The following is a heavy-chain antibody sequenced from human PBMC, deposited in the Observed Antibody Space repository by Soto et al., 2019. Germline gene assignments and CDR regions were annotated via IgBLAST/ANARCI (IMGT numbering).Heavy chain of an antibody. D-gene: IGHD5-12*01. CDR2: IKNKIEGGTT. J-gene: IGHJ4*02. V-gene: IGHV3-15*01. CDR1: GFTLSNAW. Sequence: GGSLRLSCAASGFTLSNAWVSWVRQAPGKGLEWVGRIKNKIEGGTTDYAVPVKGRFTISRDDSKNMLYLQMNSLITEDAAVYYCAPKWIFDYWGQGTPVTVSS. CDR3: APKWIFDY.